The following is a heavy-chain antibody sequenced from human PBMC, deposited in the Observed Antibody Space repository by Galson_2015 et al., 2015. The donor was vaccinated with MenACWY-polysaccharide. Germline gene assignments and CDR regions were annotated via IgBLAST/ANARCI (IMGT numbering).Heavy chain of an antibody. CDR1: GYTFTSYG. D-gene: IGHD4-17*01. CDR3: AKDFLSTVTTRPGY. CDR2: ICVYNGNT. J-gene: IGHJ4*02. V-gene: IGHV1-18*01. Sequence: SVKVSCKASGYTFTSYGISWVRQAPGQGLEWMGWICVYNGNTKYAQNLQGRVTMTTDTSTSTAYMELRSLRSDDTAVYYCAKDFLSTVTTRPGYWGQGTLVTVSS.